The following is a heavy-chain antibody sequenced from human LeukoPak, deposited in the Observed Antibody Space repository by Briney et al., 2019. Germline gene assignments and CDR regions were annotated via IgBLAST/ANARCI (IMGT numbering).Heavy chain of an antibody. CDR3: ARDAAAAIDYFDY. J-gene: IGHJ4*02. Sequence: GGSLRLSCAASGFTFSSYWMSWVRQAPGKGLEWVSYISSSSSYTNYADSVKGRFTISRDNAKNSLYLQMNSLRAEDTAVYYCARDAAAAIDYFDYWGQGTLVTVSS. V-gene: IGHV3-21*05. D-gene: IGHD2-2*01. CDR2: ISSSSSYT. CDR1: GFTFSSYW.